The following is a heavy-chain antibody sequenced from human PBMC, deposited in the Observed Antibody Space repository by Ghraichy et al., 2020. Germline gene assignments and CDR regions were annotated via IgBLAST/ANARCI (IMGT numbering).Heavy chain of an antibody. CDR2: IHSSGSA. CDR3: ARAGPRDWYSDL. V-gene: IGHV4-59*01. J-gene: IGHJ2*01. CDR1: GGSISPYY. Sequence: SETLSLTCTVSGGSISPYYWSWIRQPPGKGLEWLGYIHSSGSAKYRPSLNSRVTFSIDTSKNQLSLKLNSVTAADTAVYYCARAGPRDWYSDLWGRGTLVAVSS.